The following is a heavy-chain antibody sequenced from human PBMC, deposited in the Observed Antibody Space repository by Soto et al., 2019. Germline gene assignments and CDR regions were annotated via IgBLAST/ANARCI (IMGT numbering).Heavy chain of an antibody. CDR3: AVGFRSGWVFDY. V-gene: IGHV1-8*01. Sequence: QVPLVQSGAEVKKPGASVKVSCKASGYTFTSADISWVRQATGQGLEWLGWMHPNSGITGYTQKFQGRVTMTRNTSRSTAYMELSSLRSEDTAVYYCAVGFRSGWVFDYWGQGALVTVSS. J-gene: IGHJ4*02. CDR2: MHPNSGIT. CDR1: GYTFTSAD. D-gene: IGHD6-19*01.